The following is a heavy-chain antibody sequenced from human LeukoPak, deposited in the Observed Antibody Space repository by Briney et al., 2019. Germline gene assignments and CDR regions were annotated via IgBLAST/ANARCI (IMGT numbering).Heavy chain of an antibody. J-gene: IGHJ3*02. CDR3: AAAGGAFDI. CDR2: INPSGGST. CDR1: GYTFTSYY. V-gene: IGHV1-46*01. D-gene: IGHD2-15*01. Sequence: GASVKVSCKASGYTFTSYYMHWVRQAPGQGLEWMGIINPSGGSTSYAQKFQGRVTITADESTSTAYMELSSLRSEDTAVYYCAAAGGAFDIWGQGTMVTVSS.